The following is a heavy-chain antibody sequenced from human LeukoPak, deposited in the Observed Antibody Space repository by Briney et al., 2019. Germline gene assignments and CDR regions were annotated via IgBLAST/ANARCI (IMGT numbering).Heavy chain of an antibody. CDR3: ARGEVQYCSGGSCYSLGFYNYYYGMDV. V-gene: IGHV3-30-3*01. J-gene: IGHJ6*02. Sequence: PGGSLRLSCAASGFTFSSYAMHWVRQAPGKGLEWVAVISYDGSNKYYADSVKGRFTISRDNSKNTLYLQMNSLRAEDTAVYYCARGEVQYCSGGSCYSLGFYNYYYGMDVWGQGTTVTVSS. CDR2: ISYDGSNK. CDR1: GFTFSSYA. D-gene: IGHD2-15*01.